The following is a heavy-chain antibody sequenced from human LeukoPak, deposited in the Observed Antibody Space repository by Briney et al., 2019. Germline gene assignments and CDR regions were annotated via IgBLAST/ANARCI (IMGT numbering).Heavy chain of an antibody. CDR1: GGSFSGYY. CDR2: INHSGST. V-gene: IGHV4-34*01. D-gene: IGHD6-13*01. Sequence: PSETLSLTCVVYGGSFSGYYWSWIRQPPGKGLEWIGEINHSGSTNYNPSLKSRVTISVDTSKNQFSLKLSSVTAADTAVYYCARAAAAGNLFDPWGQGTLVTVSS. CDR3: ARAAAAGNLFDP. J-gene: IGHJ5*02.